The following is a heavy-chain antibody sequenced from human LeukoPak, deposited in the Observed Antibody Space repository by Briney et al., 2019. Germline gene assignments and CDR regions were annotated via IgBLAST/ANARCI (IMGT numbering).Heavy chain of an antibody. J-gene: IGHJ1*01. CDR3: AKDYSSGWSAIYFQH. CDR1: GFTFSSYG. CDR2: ISGSGGST. D-gene: IGHD6-19*01. V-gene: IGHV3-23*01. Sequence: AGGSLRLSCAASGFTFSSYGIHWVRQAPGKGLEWVSAISGSGGSTYYADSVKGRFTISRDNSKNTLYLQMNSLRAEDTAVYYCAKDYSSGWSAIYFQHWGQGTLVTVSS.